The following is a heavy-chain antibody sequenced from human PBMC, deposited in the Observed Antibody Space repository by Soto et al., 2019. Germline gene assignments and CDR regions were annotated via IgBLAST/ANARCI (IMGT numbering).Heavy chain of an antibody. J-gene: IGHJ6*01. CDR1: YGNIGSLGCC. Sequence: SVFYGNIGSLGCCWGRNNKTPGKGLEWIGRIYYSGSTYYNPSLKSRVTISVATSKNQFSLQLSSVTAPVTAVSSGGRLSRFSIGMDICGQGTSVTVSS. D-gene: IGHD3-3*01. CDR3: GRLSRFSIGMDI. CDR2: IYYSGST. V-gene: IGHV4-39*01.